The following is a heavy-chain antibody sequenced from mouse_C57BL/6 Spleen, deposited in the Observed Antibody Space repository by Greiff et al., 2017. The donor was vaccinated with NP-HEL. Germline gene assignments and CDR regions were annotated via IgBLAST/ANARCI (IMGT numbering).Heavy chain of an antibody. CDR3: TRWGNYDYDAYYAMDY. Sequence: VQLQQSGTVLARPGASVKMSCKTSGYTFTSYWMHWVKQRPGQGLEWIGAIYPGNSDTSYNQKFKGKAKLTAVTSASTAYMELSSLTNEDSAVYYCTRWGNYDYDAYYAMDYWGQGTSVTVSS. CDR2: IYPGNSDT. CDR1: GYTFTSYW. J-gene: IGHJ4*01. V-gene: IGHV1-5*01. D-gene: IGHD2-4*01.